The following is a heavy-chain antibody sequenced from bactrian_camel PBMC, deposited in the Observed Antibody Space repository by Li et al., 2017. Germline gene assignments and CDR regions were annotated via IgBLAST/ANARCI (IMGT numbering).Heavy chain of an antibody. J-gene: IGHJ6*01. CDR2: IDSDGPT. D-gene: IGHD2*01. CDR3: AAVGGSRRRGTCESDFGY. Sequence: DVQLVESGGGSVQAGGSLRLSCVAIGYSYSNYCMGWVRQAAGKEREEVAAIDSDGPTTYADSVKGRFTISQVKAKNTMYLQMNSLKTDDTAVYYCAAVGGSRRRGTCESDFGYWGQGTQVTVS. CDR1: GYSYSNYC. V-gene: IGHV3S67*01.